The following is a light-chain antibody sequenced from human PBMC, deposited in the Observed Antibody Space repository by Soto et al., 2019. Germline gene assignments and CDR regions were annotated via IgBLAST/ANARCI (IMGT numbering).Light chain of an antibody. Sequence: EIVLTQSPGTLSLSPCERATLSCRASQSVSSSYLAWYQQKPGQAPRLLIYGASSRATGIPDRFSGSGSGTDFTLTISRLEPEDFAVYYCQQYGSSGTFGQGTKVDI. CDR1: QSVSSSY. V-gene: IGKV3-20*01. CDR2: GAS. CDR3: QQYGSSGT. J-gene: IGKJ1*01.